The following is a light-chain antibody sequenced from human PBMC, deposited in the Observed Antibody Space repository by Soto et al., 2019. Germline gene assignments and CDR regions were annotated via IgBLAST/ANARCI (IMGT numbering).Light chain of an antibody. CDR3: SAYTSSSSFYV. J-gene: IGLJ1*01. CDR2: DVT. V-gene: IGLV2-14*01. CDR1: SSDIGGYNF. Sequence: LTQPASVSGSPGQSITISCTGTSSDIGGYNFVSWYQQHPGKAPKLIIYDVTNRPSGVSNRFSGSKSGNTASLTISGLQAEDEADYYCSAYTSSSSFYVFGSGTKVTVL.